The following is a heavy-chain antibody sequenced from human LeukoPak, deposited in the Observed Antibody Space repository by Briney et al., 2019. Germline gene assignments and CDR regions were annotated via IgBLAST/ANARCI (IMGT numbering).Heavy chain of an antibody. Sequence: SETLSLTCTVSGGSISSSSYYWGWIRQPPGKGLEWIGSIYYSGSTYYNPSLKSRVTISVDTSKNQFSLKLSSVTAADTAVYYCARVTRSSGYWSFIDYWGQGTLVTVSS. D-gene: IGHD3-22*01. J-gene: IGHJ4*02. CDR2: IYYSGST. V-gene: IGHV4-39*07. CDR1: GGSISSSSYY. CDR3: ARVTRSSGYWSFIDY.